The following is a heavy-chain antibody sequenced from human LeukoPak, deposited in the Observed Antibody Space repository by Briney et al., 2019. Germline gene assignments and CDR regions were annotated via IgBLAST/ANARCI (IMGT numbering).Heavy chain of an antibody. Sequence: GESLKISCNGSGYSLNSYWNGWVRQMPGKGLGLMGIIYSGDSDTRYSPAFQGQVTISADKSISTAYLQWSSLKASDTAMYYCARHSGYGGYDSIDYWGQGTLVTVSS. J-gene: IGHJ4*02. CDR3: ARHSGYGGYDSIDY. V-gene: IGHV5-51*01. CDR2: IYSGDSDT. D-gene: IGHD5-12*01. CDR1: GYSLNSYW.